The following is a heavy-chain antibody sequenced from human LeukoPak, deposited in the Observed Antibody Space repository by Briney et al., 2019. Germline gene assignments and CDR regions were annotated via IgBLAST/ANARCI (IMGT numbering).Heavy chain of an antibody. Sequence: GGSLRLSCAASGFTFSSYWMHWVRQAPGKGLVWVSRINSDGSSTSYADSVKGRFTISRDNAKNTLYLQMNSLRAEDTAAYYCARVGVRGVIYNSMDVWGKGTTVTVSS. CDR1: GFTFSSYW. D-gene: IGHD3-10*01. V-gene: IGHV3-74*01. J-gene: IGHJ6*04. CDR2: INSDGSST. CDR3: ARVGVRGVIYNSMDV.